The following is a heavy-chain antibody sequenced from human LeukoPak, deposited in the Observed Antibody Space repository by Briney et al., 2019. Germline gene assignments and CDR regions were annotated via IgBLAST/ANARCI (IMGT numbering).Heavy chain of an antibody. Sequence: SQTLSLTCTVSGGSISSGGYYWGWIRQPPGKGLEWIESFYYFGSTYYNPSPKSRVTISVDTSKNQFSLKLNSVTAADTAVYYCARGTSLVGATLIIPFDYWGQGTLVTVSS. D-gene: IGHD1-26*01. CDR2: FYYFGST. V-gene: IGHV4-39*07. CDR3: ARGTSLVGATLIIPFDY. CDR1: GGSISSGGYY. J-gene: IGHJ4*02.